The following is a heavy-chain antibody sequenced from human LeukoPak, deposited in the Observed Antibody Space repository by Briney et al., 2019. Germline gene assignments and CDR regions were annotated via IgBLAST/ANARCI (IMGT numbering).Heavy chain of an antibody. V-gene: IGHV1-69*05. CDR3: ARDASIAARPLYY. CDR1: GGTFSSYA. J-gene: IGHJ4*02. D-gene: IGHD6-6*01. Sequence: SVKVSCKASGGTFSSYAISWVRQAPGQGLEWMGGIIPIFGTANYAQKFQGRVTITTDEYTSTAYMELSSLRSEDTAVYYCARDASIAARPLYYWGQGTLVTVSS. CDR2: IIPIFGTA.